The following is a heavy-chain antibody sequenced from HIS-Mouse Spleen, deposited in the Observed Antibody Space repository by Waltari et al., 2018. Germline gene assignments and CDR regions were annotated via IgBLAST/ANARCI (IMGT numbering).Heavy chain of an antibody. V-gene: IGHV2-70*15. Sequence: QVTLRESGPALVKPTQTLTLTCTFSGFSLSPSGMCVSWIRQPPGKALQWLARIDWDDDNYYSTSLKTRLTISKDTSKNQVVLTMTNMDPVDTATYYCARIAEGYSSGWYAFDYWGQGTLVTVSS. J-gene: IGHJ4*02. CDR1: GFSLSPSGMC. D-gene: IGHD6-19*01. CDR3: ARIAEGYSSGWYAFDY. CDR2: IDWDDDN.